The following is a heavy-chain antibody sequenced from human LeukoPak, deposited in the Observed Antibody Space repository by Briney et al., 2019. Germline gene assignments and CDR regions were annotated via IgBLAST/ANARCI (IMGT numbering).Heavy chain of an antibody. J-gene: IGHJ5*02. CDR3: ARLHFAAAEEFDP. CDR2: IYYSGNT. V-gene: IGHV4-59*08. Sequence: PSETLSLTCTVFGGSINGYYWSWIRQPPGKGLEWIGYIYYSGNTNYNPSLKSRVSISVDTSKNQFSLNLSSVTAADTAVYYCARLHFAAAEEFDPWGQGTLVTVS. D-gene: IGHD6-13*01. CDR1: GGSINGYY.